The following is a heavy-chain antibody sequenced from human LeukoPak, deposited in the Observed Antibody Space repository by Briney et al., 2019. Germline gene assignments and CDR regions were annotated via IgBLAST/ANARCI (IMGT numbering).Heavy chain of an antibody. J-gene: IGHJ4*02. V-gene: IGHV3-30*04. CDR3: ARVGLLLFSGSYDY. CDR2: ISYDGSNK. Sequence: GGSLRLSCAASGFTFGSYAMHWVRQAPGKGLEWVAVISYDGSNKYYADSVKGRFTISRDNSKDTLYLQMNSLRAEDTAVYYCARVGLLLFSGSYDYWGQGTLVTVSS. D-gene: IGHD3-10*01. CDR1: GFTFGSYA.